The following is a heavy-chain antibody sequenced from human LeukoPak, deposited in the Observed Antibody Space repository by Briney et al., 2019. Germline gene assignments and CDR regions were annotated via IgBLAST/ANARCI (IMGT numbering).Heavy chain of an antibody. J-gene: IGHJ4*02. CDR1: GGTFSSYA. CDR3: ARVHRGGWEPNHYFDY. D-gene: IGHD1-26*01. Sequence: ASVKVSCKASGGTFSSYAISWVRQAPGQGLEWMGRINPNSGGTNYAQKFQGRVTMTRDTSISTAYMELSRLRSDDTAVYYCARVHRGGWEPNHYFDYWGQGTLVTVSS. CDR2: INPNSGGT. V-gene: IGHV1-2*06.